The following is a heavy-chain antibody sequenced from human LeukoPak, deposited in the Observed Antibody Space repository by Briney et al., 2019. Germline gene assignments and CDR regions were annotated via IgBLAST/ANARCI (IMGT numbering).Heavy chain of an antibody. Sequence: ASVKVSCKASGYTFTGYYMHWVRQAPGQGLEWMGWINPNSGGTNYAQKFQGRVTMTRDTSISTAYMELSRLRSDDTAVYYCARGEDSSGYYVYYFDYWGQGTLVTVSS. D-gene: IGHD3-22*01. V-gene: IGHV1-2*02. J-gene: IGHJ4*02. CDR1: GYTFTGYY. CDR2: INPNSGGT. CDR3: ARGEDSSGYYVYYFDY.